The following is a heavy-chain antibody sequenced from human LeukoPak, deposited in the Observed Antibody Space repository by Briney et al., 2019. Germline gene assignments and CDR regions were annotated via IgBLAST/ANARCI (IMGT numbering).Heavy chain of an antibody. CDR1: GGTFSSYA. CDR3: ARDQGGYCSGGRCYSSWFDP. J-gene: IGHJ5*02. D-gene: IGHD2-15*01. CDR2: IIPIFGTA. V-gene: IGHV1-69*13. Sequence: GASVKVSCKASGGTFSSYAISWVRQAPGQGLEWMGGIIPIFGTANYAQKFQGRVTITADESTSTAYMELSSLRSEDTAVYYCARDQGGYCSGGRCYSSWFDPWGQGTLVTVSS.